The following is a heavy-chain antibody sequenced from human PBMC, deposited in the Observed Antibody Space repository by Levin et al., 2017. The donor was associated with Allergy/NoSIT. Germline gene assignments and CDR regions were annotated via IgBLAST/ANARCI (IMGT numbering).Heavy chain of an antibody. Sequence: PGGSLRLSCAASGFTFSSYGMHWVRQAPGKGLEWVAVISYDGSNKYYADSVKGRFTISRDNSKNTLYLQMNSLRAEDTAVYYCAKDPTARVSYGDYVDYWGQGTLVTVSS. D-gene: IGHD4-17*01. J-gene: IGHJ4*02. V-gene: IGHV3-30*18. CDR2: ISYDGSNK. CDR1: GFTFSSYG. CDR3: AKDPTARVSYGDYVDY.